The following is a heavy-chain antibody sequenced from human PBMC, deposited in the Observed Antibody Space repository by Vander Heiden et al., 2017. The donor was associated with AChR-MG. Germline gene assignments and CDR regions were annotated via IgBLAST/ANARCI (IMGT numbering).Heavy chain of an antibody. D-gene: IGHD1-1*01. CDR1: GSTVSKVR. Sequence: EVLLVESWGGLLMPAGSIRVSRAAAGSTVSKVRMIWVRPAPGKGLRWVVRIYSKTDGGTTDYGAPVKGRFTISRDDSNNTLYLEMNSLKTGDTAVYYCTTGAMRGIQAGYWGQGTLVSVAS. V-gene: IGHV3-15*01. CDR2: IYSKTDGGTT. J-gene: IGHJ4*02. CDR3: TTGAMRGIQAGY.